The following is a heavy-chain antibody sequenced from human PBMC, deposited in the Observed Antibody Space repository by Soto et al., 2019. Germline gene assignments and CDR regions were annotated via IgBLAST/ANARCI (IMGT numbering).Heavy chain of an antibody. V-gene: IGHV3-11*01. CDR3: ARDLGYYDSSGYFDY. CDR2: ISSSGDII. CDR1: GFTFSDYY. J-gene: IGHJ4*02. D-gene: IGHD3-22*01. Sequence: GGSLRLSCAASGFTFSDYYMSWIRQAPGKGLEWISYISSSGDIIYYADSVKGRFTISRDNAKNSLYLQMNSLRAEDTAVYYCARDLGYYDSSGYFDYWGQGTLVTVSS.